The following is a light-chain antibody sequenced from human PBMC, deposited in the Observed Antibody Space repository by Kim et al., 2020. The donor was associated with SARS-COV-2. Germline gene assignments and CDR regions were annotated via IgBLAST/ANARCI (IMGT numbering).Light chain of an antibody. CDR1: KLGDKY. CDR2: QDS. V-gene: IGLV3-1*01. CDR3: QAWDSSTVV. J-gene: IGLJ2*01. Sequence: SVSPGQTASITCSGDKLGDKYACWYQQKPGQAPVLVIYQDSKRPSGIPERFSGSNSGNTATLTISGTQAMDEADYYCQAWDSSTVVFGGGTKLTVL.